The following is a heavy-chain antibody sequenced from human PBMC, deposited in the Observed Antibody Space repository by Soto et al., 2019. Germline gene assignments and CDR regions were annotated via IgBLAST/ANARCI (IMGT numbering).Heavy chain of an antibody. V-gene: IGHV4-59*01. CDR1: GGSISSYY. D-gene: IGHD6-19*01. Sequence: SETLSLTCTVSGGSISSYYWSWIRQPPGKGLEWIGYIYYSGSTNYNPSLKSRVTISVDTSKNQFSLKLSSVTAADTAVYYCARVPIAVAGLYYYYYMDVWGKGTTVTVSS. J-gene: IGHJ6*03. CDR3: ARVPIAVAGLYYYYYMDV. CDR2: IYYSGST.